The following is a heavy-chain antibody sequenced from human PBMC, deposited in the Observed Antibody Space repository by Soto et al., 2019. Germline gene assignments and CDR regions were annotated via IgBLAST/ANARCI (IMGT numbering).Heavy chain of an antibody. J-gene: IGHJ4*02. Sequence: TLSLTCTVSGGSISSGGYYWSWIRQHPGKGLEWIGYIYYSGSTYYNPSLKSRVTISVDTSKNQFSLKLSSVTAADTAVYYCASSNARGDPDCSSTSCAVFDYWGQGTLVTVSS. CDR2: IYYSGST. CDR3: ASSNARGDPDCSSTSCAVFDY. D-gene: IGHD2-2*01. V-gene: IGHV4-31*03. CDR1: GGSISSGGYY.